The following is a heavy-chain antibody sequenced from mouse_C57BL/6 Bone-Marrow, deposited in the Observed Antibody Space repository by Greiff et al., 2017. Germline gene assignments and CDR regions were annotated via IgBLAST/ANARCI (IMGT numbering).Heavy chain of an antibody. CDR3: AKGGLYDYDTFAY. CDR1: GYTFTSYW. D-gene: IGHD2-4*01. CDR2: IDPSDSYT. J-gene: IGHJ3*01. V-gene: IGHV1-59*01. Sequence: VQLQQPGAELVRPGTSVKLSCKASGYTFTSYWMHWVKQRPGQGLEWIGVIDPSDSYTNYNQKFKGKATLTVDTSSSTAYMQLSSLTSEDSAVYYCAKGGLYDYDTFAYWGQGTLVTVSA.